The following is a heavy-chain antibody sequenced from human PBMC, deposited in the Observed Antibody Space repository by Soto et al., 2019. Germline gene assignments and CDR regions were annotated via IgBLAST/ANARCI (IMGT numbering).Heavy chain of an antibody. V-gene: IGHV3-23*01. Sequence: PGGSLRLSCAASGFPFSIYAMSLVRQSPGKGLEWVSSISGSGGSTYYADSVKGRFTISRDNSKNTLYLQMNSLRAEGTAVYYCAKSLELITMDVWGQGTTVTVS. J-gene: IGHJ6*02. D-gene: IGHD3-22*01. CDR2: ISGSGGST. CDR3: AKSLELITMDV. CDR1: GFPFSIYA.